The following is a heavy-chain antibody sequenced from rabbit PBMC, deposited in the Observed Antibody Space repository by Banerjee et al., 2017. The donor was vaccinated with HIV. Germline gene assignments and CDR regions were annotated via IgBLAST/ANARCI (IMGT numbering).Heavy chain of an antibody. V-gene: IGHV1S45*01. J-gene: IGHJ6*01. Sequence: QEQLVESGGGLVQPGGSLTLTCTASGFSFSSSYYMCWVRQAPGKGLEWIACIYTGSSGTTYYASWAKGRFTISKTSSTTVTLQMTSLTAADTATYFCARDLAGVIGWNFGLWGPGTLVTVS. D-gene: IGHD4-1*01. CDR3: ARDLAGVIGWNFGL. CDR1: GFSFSSSYY. CDR2: IYTGSSGTT.